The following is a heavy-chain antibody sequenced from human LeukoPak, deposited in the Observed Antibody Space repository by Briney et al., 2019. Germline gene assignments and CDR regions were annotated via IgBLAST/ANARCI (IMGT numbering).Heavy chain of an antibody. CDR2: ISYDGSNK. V-gene: IGHV3-30*03. Sequence: PGGSLRLSCAASGFTFSSYGMHWVRQAPGKGLEWVAVISYDGSNKYYADSVKGRFTISRDNSKNTLYLQMNSLRAEDTAVYYCARGGSQYYFDYWAREPWSPSPQ. CDR3: ARGGSQYYFDY. CDR1: GFTFSSYG. J-gene: IGHJ4*02. D-gene: IGHD1-26*01.